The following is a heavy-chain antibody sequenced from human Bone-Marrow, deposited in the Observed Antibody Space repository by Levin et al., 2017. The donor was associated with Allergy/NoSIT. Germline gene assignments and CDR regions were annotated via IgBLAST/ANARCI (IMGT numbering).Heavy chain of an antibody. CDR1: GGSISSGGYS. CDR3: ARGGLRDGYYSAFDF. Sequence: SCAVSGGSISSGGYSWTWIRQPPGKGLEWIGYIWHSGTTYYNPSLKSRVTISVDRSNNQLSLKMHSVTAADTAVYYCARGGLRDGYYSAFDFWGQGTRVTVSS. V-gene: IGHV4-30-2*01. D-gene: IGHD3-3*01. CDR2: IWHSGTT. J-gene: IGHJ4*02.